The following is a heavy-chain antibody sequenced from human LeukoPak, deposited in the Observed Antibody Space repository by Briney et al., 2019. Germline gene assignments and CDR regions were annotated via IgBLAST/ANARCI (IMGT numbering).Heavy chain of an antibody. CDR3: ARSAYVPAPIYFDY. V-gene: IGHV1-69*13. D-gene: IGHD2-2*01. Sequence: VASVKVSCKASGGTFSSYAISWVRQAPGQGLEWMGGIIPIFGTANYAQKFQGRVTITADESTSTAYMELSSLRSEDTAVYYCARSAYVPAPIYFDYWGQGTLVTVSS. J-gene: IGHJ4*02. CDR1: GGTFSSYA. CDR2: IIPIFGTA.